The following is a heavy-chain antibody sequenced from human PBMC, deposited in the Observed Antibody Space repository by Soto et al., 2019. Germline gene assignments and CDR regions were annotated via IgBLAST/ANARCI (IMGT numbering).Heavy chain of an antibody. J-gene: IGHJ4*02. D-gene: IGHD3-10*01. CDR1: GFTFSSYA. CDR2: TSGSGGST. CDR3: AKDGGYGSGSYYSDD. Sequence: EVQLLESGGGLVLPVGSLRLSCAASGFTFSSYAMSWVRQAPGKGLEWVSTTSGSGGSTYYADSVKGRFTISRDNSKNTFYLQMNSLRAEDMAVYYCAKDGGYGSGSYYSDDWGQGTLVTVSS. V-gene: IGHV3-23*01.